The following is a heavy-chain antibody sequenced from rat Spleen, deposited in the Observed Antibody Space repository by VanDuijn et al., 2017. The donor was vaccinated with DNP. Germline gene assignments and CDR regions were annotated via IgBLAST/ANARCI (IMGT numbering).Heavy chain of an antibody. D-gene: IGHD1-2*01. CDR2: ISAGGSS. V-gene: IGHV2S12*01. Sequence: QVQLKESGPGLVQPSQTLSLTCTVSGFSLTSYGVSWVRQPPGKGPEWIAAISAGGSSYHNSALKSRLSIRRDTSKSQVFLEMSSMQPEDTAIYFCTREEPRVLGFFSSLFDYWGQGLMVTVSS. CDR3: TREEPRVLGFFSSLFDY. J-gene: IGHJ2*01. CDR1: GFSLTSYG.